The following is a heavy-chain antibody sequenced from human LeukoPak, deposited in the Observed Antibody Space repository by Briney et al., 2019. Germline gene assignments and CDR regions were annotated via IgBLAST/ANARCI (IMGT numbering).Heavy chain of an antibody. CDR3: ARDCSSTSCYYAFDI. D-gene: IGHD2-2*01. V-gene: IGHV4-59*01. CDR1: GGAISGYY. Sequence: PSETLSLTCTVSGGAISGYYWNWIRQSPGKGPEWIGHIHHSGSTTYNPSLRSRVTISLDTPKNQFSLRMSSVTAADTAVYYCARDCSSTSCYYAFDIWGQGTMVTVSS. J-gene: IGHJ3*02. CDR2: IHHSGST.